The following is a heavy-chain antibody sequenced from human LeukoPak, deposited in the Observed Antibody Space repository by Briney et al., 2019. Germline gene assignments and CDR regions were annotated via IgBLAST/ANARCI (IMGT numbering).Heavy chain of an antibody. D-gene: IGHD5-18*01. CDR1: GGSINSNSYY. Sequence: SETLSLTCTVSGGSINSNSYYWGWIRQPPGKGPEWIGSFHYSGSSYYNPSLKSRVTISVDTSKNQFSLKLNSVTAADTAVYYCASQYTYAYDFDYWGQGTLVTVSS. J-gene: IGHJ4*02. CDR2: FHYSGSS. CDR3: ASQYTYAYDFDY. V-gene: IGHV4-39*01.